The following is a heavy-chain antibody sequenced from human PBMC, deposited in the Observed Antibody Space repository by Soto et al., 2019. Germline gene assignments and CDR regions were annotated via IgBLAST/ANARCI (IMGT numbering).Heavy chain of an antibody. V-gene: IGHV3-13*05. Sequence: EVQLVESGGGLVQPGGSLRLSCAASGFTFSSYDMRWVRQATGKGLEWVSAIGTAGDPYYQGSVKDGVTISRENAKHSLYLQINRLRAGDTAVYYCARGDVCDSSGYYAGVQRYGMDVWGQGTTVTVSS. CDR3: ARGDVCDSSGYYAGVQRYGMDV. D-gene: IGHD3-22*01. CDR1: GFTFSSYD. CDR2: IGTAGDP. J-gene: IGHJ6*02.